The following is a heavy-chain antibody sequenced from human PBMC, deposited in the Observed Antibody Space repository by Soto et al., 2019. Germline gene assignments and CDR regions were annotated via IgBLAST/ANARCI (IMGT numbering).Heavy chain of an antibody. CDR1: GGTFSSYA. D-gene: IGHD3-3*01. V-gene: IGHV1-69*13. Sequence: GASVKVSCKASGGTFSSYAISWVRQAPGQGLEWMGGIIPIFGTANYAQKFQGRVTITADESTSTAYMELNSLRAEDTAVYYCARAQLTYYDFWSGYLDYYYYGMDVWGQGTTVTVSS. CDR3: ARAQLTYYDFWSGYLDYYYYGMDV. CDR2: IIPIFGTA. J-gene: IGHJ6*02.